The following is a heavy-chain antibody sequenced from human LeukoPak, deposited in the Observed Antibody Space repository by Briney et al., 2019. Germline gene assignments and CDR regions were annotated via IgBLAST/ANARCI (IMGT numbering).Heavy chain of an antibody. CDR1: GFTFSSYG. D-gene: IGHD2-2*01. CDR2: IWYDGSNK. Sequence: GGSLRLSCAASGFTFSSYGMRWVRQAPGKGLEWVAVIWYDGSNKYYADSVKGRFTISRDNSKNTLYLQMNSLRAEDTAVYYCARDYLGYCSSTSCPDYYYYGMDVWGQGTTVTVSS. J-gene: IGHJ6*02. V-gene: IGHV3-33*01. CDR3: ARDYLGYCSSTSCPDYYYYGMDV.